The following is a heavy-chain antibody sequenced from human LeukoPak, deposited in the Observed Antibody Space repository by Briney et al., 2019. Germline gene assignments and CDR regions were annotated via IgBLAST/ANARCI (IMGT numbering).Heavy chain of an antibody. J-gene: IGHJ4*02. CDR1: GYSFNNYG. D-gene: IGHD5-12*01. CDR2: INTYSYNT. CDR3: ARKGGSGSDFRADF. Sequence: ASVKLSCKASGYSFNNYGITWVRQAPGHGLEWMGWINTYSYNTNYAQKFQGRVNMTTDTSMRTAYMELRSLTLDDTAVYYCARKGGSGSDFRADFWGQGTLVTVSS. V-gene: IGHV1-18*01.